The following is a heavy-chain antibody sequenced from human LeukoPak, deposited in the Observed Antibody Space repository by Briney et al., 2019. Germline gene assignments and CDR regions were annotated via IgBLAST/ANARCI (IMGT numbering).Heavy chain of an antibody. J-gene: IGHJ6*03. Sequence: SETLSLTCGVYGGSFSGYYWSWIRQPPGKGLEWIGEINHSGSTNYNPSLKSRVTISVDTSKNQFSLKLGSVTAADTAVYYCARGHGLLWFGELLANYYCMDVWGKGTTVTVSS. CDR2: INHSGST. CDR1: GGSFSGYY. D-gene: IGHD3-10*01. V-gene: IGHV4-34*01. CDR3: ARGHGLLWFGELLANYYCMDV.